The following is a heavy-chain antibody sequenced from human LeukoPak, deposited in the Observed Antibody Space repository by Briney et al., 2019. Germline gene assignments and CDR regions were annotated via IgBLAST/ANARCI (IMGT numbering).Heavy chain of an antibody. D-gene: IGHD6-13*01. CDR2: ISYDGSNK. J-gene: IGHJ4*02. V-gene: IGHV3-30*18. Sequence: PGGSLRLSCAASGFIFSMYGMHWVRQAPGKGLEWVAVISYDGSNKYYGDSVKGRFSISRDNSKNTLYLQMNSLRAEDTAVYYCGKIQHQLVVAEGLWGQGTLVTVSS. CDR3: GKIQHQLVVAEGL. CDR1: GFIFSMYG.